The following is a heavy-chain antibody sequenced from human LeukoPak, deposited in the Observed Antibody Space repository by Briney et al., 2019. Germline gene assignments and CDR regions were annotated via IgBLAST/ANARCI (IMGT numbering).Heavy chain of an antibody. J-gene: IGHJ6*02. CDR2: AYSGGST. Sequence: SSVSVSRSCAGSGFTVCSHYWSWVRQGPGHGLVWGSVAYSGGSTYHADSVKGRFPIPQDNSKSTLYLQMNSLRVDDTAVYYCARDPRSPYCSGGSCYSYSYGMDVWGQGTTVTVSS. CDR3: ARDPRSPYCSGGSCYSYSYGMDV. CDR1: GFTVCSHY. V-gene: IGHV3-53*01. D-gene: IGHD2-15*01.